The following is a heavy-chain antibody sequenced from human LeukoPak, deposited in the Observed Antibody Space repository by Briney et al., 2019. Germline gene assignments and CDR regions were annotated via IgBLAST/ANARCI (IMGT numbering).Heavy chain of an antibody. V-gene: IGHV5-51*01. D-gene: IGHD4-11*01. J-gene: IGHJ5*02. CDR2: IYPDDSDT. CDR1: GYSFTRYW. CDR3: ERLAVDYSNYVGWFDP. Sequence: GESLKISCQGSGYSFTRYWLVWVRQMPGKGLEWMGIIYPDDSDTRYRPSFQGQVTISADKSISTAYLQWSSLKASDTAMYYCERLAVDYSNYVGWFDPWGQGTLVTVSS.